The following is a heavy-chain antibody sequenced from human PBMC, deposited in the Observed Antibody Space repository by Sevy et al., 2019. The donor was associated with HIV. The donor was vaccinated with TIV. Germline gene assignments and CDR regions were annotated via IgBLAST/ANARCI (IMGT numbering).Heavy chain of an antibody. D-gene: IGHD3-22*01. Sequence: GGSLRLSCAASGFTFSSYAMHWVRQAPGKGLEWVAVISCDGSNKYYADSVKGRFTISRDNSNNTLYLQMKSLRAEDIAGYYCAGKQYYYDGSGYPADQYYGMDVWGQGTTVTVSS. CDR1: GFTFSSYA. J-gene: IGHJ6*02. V-gene: IGHV3-30-3*01. CDR3: AGKQYYYDGSGYPADQYYGMDV. CDR2: ISCDGSNK.